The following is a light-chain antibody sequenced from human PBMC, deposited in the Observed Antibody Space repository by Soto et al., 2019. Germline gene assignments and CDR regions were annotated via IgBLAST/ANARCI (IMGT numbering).Light chain of an antibody. V-gene: IGKV3D-15*01. CDR1: QSVNSN. J-gene: IGKJ1*01. CDR2: GAS. Sequence: ETVMTQSPAALSVAPGERATLSCRASQSVNSNVAWYQQKPGQAPRLLIYGASSRATGIPDRFSGSGSGTDFTLTISRLEPEDFATYYCQQSYSTPLTFGRGTKV. CDR3: QQSYSTPLT.